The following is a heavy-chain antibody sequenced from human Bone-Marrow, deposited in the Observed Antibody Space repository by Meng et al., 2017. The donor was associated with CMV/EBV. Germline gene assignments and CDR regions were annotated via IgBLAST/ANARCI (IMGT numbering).Heavy chain of an antibody. V-gene: IGHV1-46*01. CDR1: GYTFTSYY. CDR2: INPSGGST. J-gene: IGHJ3*02. Sequence: ASVKVSCKASGYTFTSYYMHWVRQAPGQGLEWMGIINPSGGSTSYAQKFQGRVTMTRDTSTSTVYMELSSLRSEDTAVYYCARGPPYYYDGSGYYFTGDAFDIWGQGTMVTVSS. D-gene: IGHD3-22*01. CDR3: ARGPPYYYDGSGYYFTGDAFDI.